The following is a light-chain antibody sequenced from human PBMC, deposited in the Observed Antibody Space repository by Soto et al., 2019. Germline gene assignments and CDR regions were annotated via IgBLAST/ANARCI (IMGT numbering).Light chain of an antibody. Sequence: EIVLTQSPGTLSLSPGERATLSCRASQSVSSSYLAWYQQKPGQAPRLLIYGASSRATGIPDRFSGSGSVTDFTLTISRLEPEDFAVYYCHQYGSSPITFGQLTRREIK. CDR1: QSVSSSY. CDR2: GAS. V-gene: IGKV3-20*01. CDR3: HQYGSSPIT. J-gene: IGKJ5*01.